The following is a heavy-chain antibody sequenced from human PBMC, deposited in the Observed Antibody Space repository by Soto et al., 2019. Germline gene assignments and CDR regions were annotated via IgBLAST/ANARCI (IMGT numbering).Heavy chain of an antibody. V-gene: IGHV4-59*08. Sequence: SETLSLTCTVSGGSISSYYWSWIRQPPGKGLEWIGYIYYSGSTNYNPSLKSRVTISVDTSKNQFSLKLSSVTAADTAVYYCARQYGDYVWGSYRPAGYFDYWGQGTLVTVSS. D-gene: IGHD3-16*02. CDR3: ARQYGDYVWGSYRPAGYFDY. J-gene: IGHJ4*02. CDR2: IYYSGST. CDR1: GGSISSYY.